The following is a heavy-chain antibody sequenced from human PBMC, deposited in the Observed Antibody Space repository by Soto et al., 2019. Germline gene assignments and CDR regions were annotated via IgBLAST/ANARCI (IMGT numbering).Heavy chain of an antibody. CDR1: GFTFSSCA. V-gene: IGHV3-23*01. CDR2: IIDGSSSK. CDR3: ARDQLYYNDISGRPLNAFDV. J-gene: IGHJ3*01. Sequence: GSLRLSCAASGFTFSSCAMGWVRQAPGKGLEWVSDIIDGSSSKYYADSVEGRFTISRDNSKNTLYLQMNSLRAEDTAVYYCARDQLYYNDISGRPLNAFDVWGQGTMVTVSS. D-gene: IGHD3-22*01.